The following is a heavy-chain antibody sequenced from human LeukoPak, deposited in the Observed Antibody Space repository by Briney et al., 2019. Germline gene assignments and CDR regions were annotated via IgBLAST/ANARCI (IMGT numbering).Heavy chain of an antibody. D-gene: IGHD5-18*01. V-gene: IGHV4-59*12. J-gene: IGHJ5*02. CDR2: IYYSGST. CDR1: GGSISSYY. Sequence: PSETLSLTCTVSGGSISSYYWSWIRQPPGKGLEWIGYIYYSGSTNYNPSLKSRVTISVDTSKNQFSLKLSSVTAADTAVYYCARGVRDTAMVLVRHQWGGWGYWFDPWGQGTLVTVSS. CDR3: ARGVRDTAMVLVRHQWGGWGYWFDP.